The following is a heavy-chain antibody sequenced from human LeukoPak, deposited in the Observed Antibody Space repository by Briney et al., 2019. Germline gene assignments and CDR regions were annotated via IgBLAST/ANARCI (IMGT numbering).Heavy chain of an antibody. D-gene: IGHD6-19*01. Sequence: SQTLSLTCAVSGGSISSGDYSWSWIRQPPGKGLEWIGYIYHSGSTYYNPSLKSRVTISGDTSKNQFSLKLSSVTAADTAVYYCARDRGSSGWFFDYWGQGTLVTVSS. V-gene: IGHV4-30-2*01. CDR2: IYHSGST. CDR1: GGSISSGDYS. J-gene: IGHJ4*02. CDR3: ARDRGSSGWFFDY.